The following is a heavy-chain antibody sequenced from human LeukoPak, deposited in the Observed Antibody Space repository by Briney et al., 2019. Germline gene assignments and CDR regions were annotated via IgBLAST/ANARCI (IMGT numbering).Heavy chain of an antibody. CDR2: IRYDGSNK. CDR1: GFTFSDYG. CDR3: AKFSTTTGIY. J-gene: IGHJ4*02. Sequence: PGGSLRLSCAASGFTFSDYGMHWVRQAPGKGLEWVAFIRYDGSNKNYADSVKGRFTISRGNSKNTLYLQVSSLRAEDTAVYYCAKFSTTTGIYWGQGTLVTVSS. V-gene: IGHV3-30*02. D-gene: IGHD4-17*01.